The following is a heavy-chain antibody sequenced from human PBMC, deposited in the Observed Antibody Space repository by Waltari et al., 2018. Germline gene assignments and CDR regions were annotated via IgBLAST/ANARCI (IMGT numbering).Heavy chain of an antibody. CDR3: ATWKNYYDSSGYYPRVDY. CDR2: FDPEDGET. Sequence: QVQLVQSGAEVKKPGASVKVSCQVSGYTLTELSMHWVGQAPGKGLEWMGGFDPEDGETIYAQKFQGRVTMTEDTSTDTAYMELSSLRSEDTAVYYCATWKNYYDSSGYYPRVDYWGQGTLVTVSS. CDR1: GYTLTELS. V-gene: IGHV1-24*01. J-gene: IGHJ4*02. D-gene: IGHD3-22*01.